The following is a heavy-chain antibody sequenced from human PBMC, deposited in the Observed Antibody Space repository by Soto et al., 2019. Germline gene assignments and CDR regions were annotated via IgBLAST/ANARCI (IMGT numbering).Heavy chain of an antibody. V-gene: IGHV3-74*01. CDR3: AIQDCTNDVCLEAAVTVGGALEY. D-gene: IGHD2-8*01. CDR1: GFTFSKYW. Sequence: EVQLVESGGGLVQPGKALRLSCAASGFTFSKYWMHWVRQAPGKGPVWVSYISGDGTTTDYADSVKGRFTISRDNAKNTCYLQMDSLRVEDTAVYYCAIQDCTNDVCLEAAVTVGGALEYWGQGAQVTVTS. CDR2: ISGDGTTT. J-gene: IGHJ4*02.